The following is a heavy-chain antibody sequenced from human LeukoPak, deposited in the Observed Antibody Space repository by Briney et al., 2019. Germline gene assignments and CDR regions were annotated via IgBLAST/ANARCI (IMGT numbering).Heavy chain of an antibody. J-gene: IGHJ4*02. D-gene: IGHD3-9*01. CDR2: IKQDGSEK. CDR1: GFTFSSYW. Sequence: GSLRLSCAASGFTFSSYWMSWVRQAPGKGLEWVANIKQDGSEKYYVDSVKGRFTISRDNAKNSLYLQMNSLRAEDTAVYYCARMDDILTGYYYFDYWGQGTLVTVSS. V-gene: IGHV3-7*01. CDR3: ARMDDILTGYYYFDY.